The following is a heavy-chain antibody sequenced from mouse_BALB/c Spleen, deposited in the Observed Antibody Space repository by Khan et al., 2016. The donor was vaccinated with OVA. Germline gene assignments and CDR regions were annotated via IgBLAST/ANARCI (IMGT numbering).Heavy chain of an antibody. D-gene: IGHD1-1*01. J-gene: IGHJ3*01. V-gene: IGHV5-6*01. CDR2: VSTGGHYT. CDR3: ARLAYYYDSGGFAY. CDR1: GFTFSTYG. Sequence: EVELVESGGDVVKPGGSLKLSCAASGFTFSTYGMSWVRQTPDKRLEWVATVSTGGHYTYYPDTVKGRFTISRDNAKNTLYLQMSSLKSEDTAMFYCARLAYYYDSGGFAYWGQGTLVTASA.